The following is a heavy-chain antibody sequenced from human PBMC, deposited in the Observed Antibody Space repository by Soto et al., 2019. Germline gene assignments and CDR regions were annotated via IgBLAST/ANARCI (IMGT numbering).Heavy chain of an antibody. Sequence: GGSLRLSCAASGFTFSSYAMSWVRQAPGEGLEWVSAISGSGGSTYYADSVKGRFTISRDNSKNTLYLQMNSLRAEDTAVYYCAKDESAGYYYFDYWGQGTLVTVSS. V-gene: IGHV3-23*01. J-gene: IGHJ4*02. CDR2: ISGSGGST. D-gene: IGHD3-9*01. CDR1: GFTFSSYA. CDR3: AKDESAGYYYFDY.